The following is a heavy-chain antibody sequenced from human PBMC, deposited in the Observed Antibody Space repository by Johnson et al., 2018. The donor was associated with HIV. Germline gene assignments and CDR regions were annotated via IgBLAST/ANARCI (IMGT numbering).Heavy chain of an antibody. Sequence: VQLVESGGGLVKPGGSLRLSCEASGFSFSDYYMSWIRQAPGKGLEWISYMSSSGSTIYHAESVKGRFTISRDNAKNTLYLQMNSLRAEYTAVYYCANGGYSYGYDAFDIWGQGTMVTVSS. D-gene: IGHD5-18*01. CDR2: MSSSGSTI. V-gene: IGHV3-11*01. CDR1: GFSFSDYY. J-gene: IGHJ3*02. CDR3: ANGGYSYGYDAFDI.